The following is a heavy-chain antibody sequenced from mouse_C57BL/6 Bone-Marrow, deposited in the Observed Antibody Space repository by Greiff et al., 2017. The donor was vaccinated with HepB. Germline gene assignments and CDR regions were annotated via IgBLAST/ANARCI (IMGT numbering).Heavy chain of an antibody. J-gene: IGHJ4*01. CDR1: EYEFPSHD. Sequence: EVKLMESGGGLVQPGESLKLSCESNEYEFPSHDMSWVRKTPEKRLELVAAINSDGGRTYYPDTMERRFIISRDNTKKTLYLQMSSLRAEDTALYYCASMVTTGGYAMDYWGQGTSVTVSS. CDR3: ASMVTTGGYAMDY. D-gene: IGHD2-2*01. V-gene: IGHV5-2*01. CDR2: INSDGGRT.